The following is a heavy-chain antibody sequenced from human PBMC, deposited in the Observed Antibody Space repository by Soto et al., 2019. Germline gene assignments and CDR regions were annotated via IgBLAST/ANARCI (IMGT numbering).Heavy chain of an antibody. CDR1: GFTFSSYG. D-gene: IGHD4-17*01. V-gene: IGHV3-33*01. CDR3: ARDMISVTTSLRDAFDI. J-gene: IGHJ3*02. CDR2: IWYDGSNK. Sequence: GGSLRLSCAASGFTFSSYGMHWVRQAPGKGLEWVAVIWYDGSNKYYADSVKGRFTISRDNSKNTLYLQMNSLRAEDTAVYYCARDMISVTTSLRDAFDIWRQGTMVTVS.